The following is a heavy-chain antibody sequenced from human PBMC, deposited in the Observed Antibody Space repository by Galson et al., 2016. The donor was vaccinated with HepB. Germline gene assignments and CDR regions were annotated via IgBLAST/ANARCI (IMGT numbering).Heavy chain of an antibody. V-gene: IGHV2-5*02. D-gene: IGHD1-26*01. CDR3: ARRLDRSRTYYRFYAFEM. CDR2: IDWDGDQ. Sequence: PALVKPTQTLTLTCSFSGFSHRTWGIGVAWIRQPPGQAPEWLAFIDWDGDQRYSPSLRSRLTIAKDTSRNQVVLIMTNMDPVDTGTYYCARRLDRSRTYYRFYAFEMWGQGTVVTVSP. CDR1: GFSHRTWGIG. J-gene: IGHJ3*02.